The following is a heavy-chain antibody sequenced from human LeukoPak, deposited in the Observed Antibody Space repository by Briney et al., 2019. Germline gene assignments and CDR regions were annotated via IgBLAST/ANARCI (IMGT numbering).Heavy chain of an antibody. CDR1: GGSITTSSYY. CDR2: IHYSGST. CDR3: ARESGYGARHLYYYYYYMDV. Sequence: PSETLSLTCTVSGGSITTSSYYWGWIRQPPGKGLEWIGSIHYSGSTYYNPSLKSRVTMSVDTSKNQFSLKLSSVTAADTAVYYCARESGYGARHLYYYYYYMDVWGKGTTVTVSS. D-gene: IGHD5-12*01. J-gene: IGHJ6*03. V-gene: IGHV4-39*07.